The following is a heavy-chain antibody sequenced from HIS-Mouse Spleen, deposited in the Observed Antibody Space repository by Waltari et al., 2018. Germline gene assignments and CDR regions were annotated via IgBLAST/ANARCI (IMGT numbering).Heavy chain of an antibody. CDR1: GGSISSSSYY. CDR2: IYYSGGT. V-gene: IGHV4-39*01. Sequence: HLQLQESGPGLVKPSETLSLTCTVSGGSISSSSYYWGWIRQPPGRGLEWIGSIYYSGGTYYNPSLKSRVTISVDTSKNQFSLKLSSVTAADTAVYYCAYGDYFDYWGQGTLVTVSS. D-gene: IGHD4-17*01. CDR3: AYGDYFDY. J-gene: IGHJ4*02.